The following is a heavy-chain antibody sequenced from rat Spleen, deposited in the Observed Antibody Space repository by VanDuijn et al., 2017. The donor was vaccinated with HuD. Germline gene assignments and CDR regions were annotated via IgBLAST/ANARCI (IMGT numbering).Heavy chain of an antibody. V-gene: IGHV5-31*01. CDR1: GFTFNNSW. Sequence: EVQLVESDGGLVQPGRSLKLSCGASGFTFNNSWMTWIRQAPGKGLEWVASITNSGGTTNYPDSLKGRFTISRDNAKSTLYLQMNSLRSEDTATYFCTRDVEYNSGYSSYFDYWGQGVMVTVSS. J-gene: IGHJ2*01. D-gene: IGHD4-3*01. CDR2: ITNSGGTT. CDR3: TRDVEYNSGYSSYFDY.